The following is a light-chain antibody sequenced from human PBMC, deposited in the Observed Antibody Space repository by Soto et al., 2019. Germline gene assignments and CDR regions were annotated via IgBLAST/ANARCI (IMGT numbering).Light chain of an antibody. J-gene: IGKJ4*01. V-gene: IGKV3-11*01. Sequence: EIVLTQSPVTLSLSPGERATLSCRASQSVFSSLAWYQQKPGQAPRLLIYDASTRATAMPARFRGSGSGTDFPLTISSLEPEDFAVYYCHQRSNWPLTFGGGTKVEV. CDR2: DAS. CDR1: QSVFSS. CDR3: HQRSNWPLT.